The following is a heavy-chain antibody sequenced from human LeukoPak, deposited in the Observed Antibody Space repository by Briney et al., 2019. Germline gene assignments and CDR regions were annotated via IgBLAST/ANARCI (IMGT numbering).Heavy chain of an antibody. J-gene: IGHJ4*02. V-gene: IGHV3-66*04. D-gene: IGHD3-10*02. CDR3: ASHLGSGSYFDY. Sequence: GGSLRLSCAASGFTVSSNYMSWVRQAPGKGLEWVSVIYSGGTTYYADSVKGRFTISRDNSKNTLYLQMNSLRAEDTAVYYCASHLGSGSYFDYWGQGTLVTVSS. CDR1: GFTVSSNY. CDR2: IYSGGTT.